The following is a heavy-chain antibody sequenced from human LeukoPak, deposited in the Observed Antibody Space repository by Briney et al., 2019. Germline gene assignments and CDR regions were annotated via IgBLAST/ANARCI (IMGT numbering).Heavy chain of an antibody. V-gene: IGHV3-23*01. CDR1: GFTFSSYA. J-gene: IGHJ4*02. Sequence: GGSLRLSCAASGFTFSSYAMSWVRQAPGKGLEWVSAISGSGGSTYYADSVKGRSTISRDNSKNTLYLQMNSLRAEDTAVYYCASRADGLAAAGTAVDYWGQGTLVTVSS. D-gene: IGHD6-13*01. CDR3: ASRADGLAAAGTAVDY. CDR2: ISGSGGST.